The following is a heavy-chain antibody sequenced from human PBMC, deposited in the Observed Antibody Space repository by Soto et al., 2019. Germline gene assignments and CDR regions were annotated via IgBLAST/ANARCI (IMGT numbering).Heavy chain of an antibody. J-gene: IGHJ3*02. CDR2: TYYRSKWYN. V-gene: IGHV6-1*01. CDR1: GDSVSSNSAA. CDR3: ARKDPRSAFDI. Sequence: SQTLSLTGGISGDSVSSNSAASNWIRKSPSRGLEWLGRTYYRSKWYNDYAVSVKSRITINPDTSKNQFSLQLNSVTPEDTAVYYCARKDPRSAFDIWGQGTMVTVSS.